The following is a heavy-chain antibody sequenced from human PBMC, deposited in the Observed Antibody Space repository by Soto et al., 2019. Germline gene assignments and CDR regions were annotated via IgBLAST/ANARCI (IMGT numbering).Heavy chain of an antibody. CDR1: GYTFTSYD. CDR2: MNTNSGNT. CDR3: AREYSRGWSND. Sequence: QVQLVQSGAEVKKPGASVKVSCKASGYTFTSYDINWVRQATGQGLEWRGWMNTNSGNTGYAQKFQCRVTMTRNTSISTAYMELSSLGSDDTAVYYCAREYSRGWSNDWGQGTLVTVSS. V-gene: IGHV1-8*01. J-gene: IGHJ4*02. D-gene: IGHD6-19*01.